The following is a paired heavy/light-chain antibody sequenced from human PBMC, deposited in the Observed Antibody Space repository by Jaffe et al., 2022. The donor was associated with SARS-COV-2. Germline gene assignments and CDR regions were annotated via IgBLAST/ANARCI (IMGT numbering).Heavy chain of an antibody. J-gene: IGHJ1*01. CDR1: GDSVSSRSYY. Sequence: QLQLQESGPGLVKPSETLSLTCTVSGDSVSSRSYYWGWIRQAPGKGLEWIGSIYHDGSTFYNPSLKSRVMMSVDTSQNHFSLTLSYVTAADTAIYYCARLVGYGWGTLWGQGTLVTVSS. CDR2: IYHDGST. V-gene: IGHV4-39*02. D-gene: IGHD3-10*01. CDR3: ARLVGYGWGTL.
Light chain of an antibody. V-gene: IGLV1-40*01. CDR3: QSYDKSLGGLWV. Sequence: QSVLTQPPSVSGAPGQRVTISCTGTGSNIGAGFDVYWHQQVPGKAPKLLMFGDNIRPSGVPDRFSVSKSGTSASLAITGLQADDEADYYCQSYDKSLGGLWVFGGGTKLTVL. J-gene: IGLJ3*02. CDR1: GSNIGAGFD. CDR2: GDN.